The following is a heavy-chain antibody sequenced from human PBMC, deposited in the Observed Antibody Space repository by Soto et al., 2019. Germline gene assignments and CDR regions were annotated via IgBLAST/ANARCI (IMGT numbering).Heavy chain of an antibody. CDR2: IYSGGST. Sequence: GGSLRLSCAASGFTVSSNYMSWVRQAPGKGLEWVSVIYSGGSTYYADSVKGRFTISRDNSKNTLYLQMNSLRAEDTAVEYCATGDLIDSSSDDAFDNWGQGTMVTVSS. D-gene: IGHD6-6*01. CDR1: GFTVSSNY. J-gene: IGHJ3*02. V-gene: IGHV3-66*01. CDR3: ATGDLIDSSSDDAFDN.